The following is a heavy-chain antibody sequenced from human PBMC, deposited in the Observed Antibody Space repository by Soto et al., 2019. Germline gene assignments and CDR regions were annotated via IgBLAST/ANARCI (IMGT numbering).Heavy chain of an antibody. CDR2: IYYSGST. CDR1: GGSISSGGYY. CDR3: ARRGPSFGSAAYNWFDP. V-gene: IGHV4-31*03. Sequence: SETLSLTCTVSGGSISSGGYYWSWIRQHPGKGLEWIGYIYYSGSTYYNPSLKSRVTISVYTSKNQFSLKLSSVTAADTAVYYCARRGPSFGSAAYNWFDPWGQGTLVTVSS. J-gene: IGHJ5*02. D-gene: IGHD2-2*01.